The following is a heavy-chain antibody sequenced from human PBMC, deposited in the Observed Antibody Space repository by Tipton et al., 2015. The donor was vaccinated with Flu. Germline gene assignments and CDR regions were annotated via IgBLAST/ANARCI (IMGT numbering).Heavy chain of an antibody. D-gene: IGHD3-16*01. CDR3: ARSSSAYDYVWGRSYYFDF. CDR1: GGSIGSSTYY. Sequence: LRLSCTVFGGSIGSSTYYWGWIRQPPGKGLEWIGSLYDSGITYYNPSLKSRVTISLDTSKNQFSLKLISVTAADTAVYYCARSSSAYDYVWGRSYYFDFWGHVTLVTVSS. J-gene: IGHJ4*01. V-gene: IGHV4-39*07. CDR2: LYDSGIT.